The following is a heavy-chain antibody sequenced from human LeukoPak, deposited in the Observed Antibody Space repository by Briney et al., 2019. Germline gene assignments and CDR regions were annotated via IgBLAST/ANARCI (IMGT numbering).Heavy chain of an antibody. D-gene: IGHD2-15*01. CDR2: ISAYNGNT. CDR1: GYTFTSYG. V-gene: IGHV1-18*01. Sequence: GASVKVSCKASGYTFTSYGISWVRQAPGQGLEWMGWISAYNGNTNYAQKLQGRVTMTTDTSTSTAYMELRSLRSDDTAVYYCAREGLGYCSGGSCYSSYWGQGTLVTVSS. J-gene: IGHJ4*02. CDR3: AREGLGYCSGGSCYSSY.